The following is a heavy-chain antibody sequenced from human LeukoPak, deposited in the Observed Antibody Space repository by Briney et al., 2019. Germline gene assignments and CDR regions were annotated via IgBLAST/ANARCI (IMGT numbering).Heavy chain of an antibody. CDR1: GFTFSSYS. CDR2: ISSSSSYI. Sequence: GGSLRLSCAASGFTFSSYSMNWVRQAPGKGLEWVSSISSSSSYIYYADSVKGRFTISRDNAKNSLYLQMNSLRAEGTAVYYCARARTSSSTSCYAYWGQGTLVTVSS. CDR3: ARARTSSSTSCYAY. J-gene: IGHJ4*02. D-gene: IGHD2-2*01. V-gene: IGHV3-21*01.